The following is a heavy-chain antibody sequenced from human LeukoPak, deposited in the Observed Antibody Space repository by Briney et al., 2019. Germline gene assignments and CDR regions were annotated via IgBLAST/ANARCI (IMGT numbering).Heavy chain of an antibody. Sequence: GGSLRLSCAADSAFTFNTYSWVRQAPGEGLVWVSRVDPDGTTTNYADSVTDRFTISRDNAKNTVYLQMNSLRGEDTALYYCAKDLSSSGWLEGYFDYWGQGTLVTVSS. CDR3: AKDLSSSGWLEGYFDY. J-gene: IGHJ4*02. D-gene: IGHD6-19*01. V-gene: IGHV3-74*01. CDR2: VDPDGTTT. CDR1: AFTFNTYS.